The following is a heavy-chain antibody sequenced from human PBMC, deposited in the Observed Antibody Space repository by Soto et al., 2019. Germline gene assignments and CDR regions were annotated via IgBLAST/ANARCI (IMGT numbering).Heavy chain of an antibody. V-gene: IGHV3-66*01. D-gene: IGHD3-9*01. CDR1: GFTLSRNY. Sequence: PGGSLRLSCAASGFTLSRNYMSWVRQAPGKGLEWVSIIYSGGSTKYADSVRGRFTLSRDNSKNTLYLQMNSLRAEDTAVYYCARGERDDILTGSRTPYFDSWGQGTLVTVSS. CDR3: ARGERDDILTGSRTPYFDS. J-gene: IGHJ4*02. CDR2: IYSGGST.